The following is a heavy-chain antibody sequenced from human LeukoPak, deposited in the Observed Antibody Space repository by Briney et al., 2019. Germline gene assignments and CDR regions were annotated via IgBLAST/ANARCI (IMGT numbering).Heavy chain of an antibody. J-gene: IGHJ3*02. CDR3: ARHVGYCSSTSCYLDAFDI. V-gene: IGHV4-39*01. Sequence: SETLSLTCTVSGGSLSSSSYYWGWIRQPPGKGLEWFGSIYYSGSTYYNPSLKSRVTISVDTSKNQFSLKLSSVTGADTAVYYCARHVGYCSSTSCYLDAFDIWGQGTMVTVSS. CDR1: GGSLSSSSYY. CDR2: IYYSGST. D-gene: IGHD2-2*01.